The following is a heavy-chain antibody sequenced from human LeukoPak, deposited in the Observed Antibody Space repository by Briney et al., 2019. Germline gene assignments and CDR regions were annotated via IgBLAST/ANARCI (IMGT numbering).Heavy chain of an antibody. Sequence: GGSLRFSCAASGFTFSSHWMHWVRRGPGNGLVWVSRINTDGSSTYYADSVRGRFTISRDNAKNTLFLQMNGLRAEDTAVYYCGRATVTTRNSMDVWGQGTTVTVSS. CDR2: INTDGSST. CDR3: GRATVTTRNSMDV. CDR1: GFTFSSHW. J-gene: IGHJ6*02. V-gene: IGHV3-74*01. D-gene: IGHD4-17*01.